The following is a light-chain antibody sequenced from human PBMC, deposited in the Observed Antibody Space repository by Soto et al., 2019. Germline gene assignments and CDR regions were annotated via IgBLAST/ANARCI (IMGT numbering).Light chain of an antibody. CDR1: SSNIGAGYD. CDR2: GNS. V-gene: IGLV1-40*01. J-gene: IGLJ3*02. Sequence: QAVVTQPPSVSGAPGQRVTISCTGSSSNIGAGYDVHWYQQLPGTAPKLLIYGNSNRPSGVPVRFSGSKSGTSASLAITGLQAEDEADYYCQSYDSSLSGSVFGGGTKVTVL. CDR3: QSYDSSLSGSV.